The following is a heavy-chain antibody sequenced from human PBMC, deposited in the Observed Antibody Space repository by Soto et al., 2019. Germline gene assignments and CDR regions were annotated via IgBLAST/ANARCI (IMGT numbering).Heavy chain of an antibody. V-gene: IGHV3-74*01. Sequence: EVQLVESGGGLVQPGGSLRLSCGGSGFTFSSYWMHWVRQAPGKGLEWVSRMNADGTTIDYADSMQGRFTISRDNAKNTLYLQMSSLRAEDTAVYYCARAGQYRFDYWGQGTLVTVSS. CDR2: MNADGTTI. D-gene: IGHD5-12*01. CDR1: GFTFSSYW. J-gene: IGHJ4*02. CDR3: ARAGQYRFDY.